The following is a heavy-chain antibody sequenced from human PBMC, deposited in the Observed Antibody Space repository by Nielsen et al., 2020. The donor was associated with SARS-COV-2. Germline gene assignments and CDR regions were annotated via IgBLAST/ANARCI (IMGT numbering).Heavy chain of an antibody. CDR3: ARGLAFDY. CDR1: GFPFSTYG. CDR2: ISYDGSDK. V-gene: IGHV3-30*03. J-gene: IGHJ4*02. Sequence: GESLKISCAASGFPFSTYGMNWVRQAPGKGLEWVAVISYDGSDKYYADSVKGRFTISRDNSKNTLYLQMNSLRAEDTAVYYCARGLAFDYWGQGTLVTVSS.